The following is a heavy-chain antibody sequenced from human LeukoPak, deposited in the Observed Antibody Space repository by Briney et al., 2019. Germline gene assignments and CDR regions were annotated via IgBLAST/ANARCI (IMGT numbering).Heavy chain of an antibody. Sequence: PSETLSLTCTVSGGSISSSSYYWGWIRQPPGKGLEWIGSIYYSGSTYYNPSLKNRVTISVDTSKNQFSLKLSSVTAADTAVYYCATGYGSGSPDYYYYYGMDVWGQGTTVTVSS. D-gene: IGHD3-10*01. CDR1: GGSISSSSYY. CDR3: ATGYGSGSPDYYYYYGMDV. V-gene: IGHV4-39*07. CDR2: IYYSGST. J-gene: IGHJ6*02.